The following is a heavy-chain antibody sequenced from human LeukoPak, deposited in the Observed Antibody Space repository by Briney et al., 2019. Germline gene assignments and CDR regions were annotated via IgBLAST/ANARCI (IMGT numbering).Heavy chain of an antibody. CDR1: GFTFSSYE. V-gene: IGHV3-48*03. D-gene: IGHD3-22*01. CDR2: ISSSGRTI. Sequence: PGGSLRLSCAASGFTFSSYEMNWVRQAPGKGLEWVSYISSSGRTIYYADSVKGRFTISRDNAKNSLYLQMNSLRAEDTAVYYCARVGVEVYYDSSGYLDYWGQGTLVTVSS. CDR3: ARVGVEVYYDSSGYLDY. J-gene: IGHJ4*02.